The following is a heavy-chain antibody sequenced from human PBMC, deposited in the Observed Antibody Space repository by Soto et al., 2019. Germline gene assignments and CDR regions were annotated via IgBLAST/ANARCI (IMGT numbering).Heavy chain of an antibody. CDR1: GFTFDDYA. CDR3: AKGTEYDFWSGYIDY. D-gene: IGHD3-3*01. J-gene: IGHJ4*02. V-gene: IGHV3-9*01. CDR2: ISWNSGSI. Sequence: EVQLVESGGGLVQPGRSLRVSCAASGFTFDDYAMHWVRQAPGKGLEWVSGISWNSGSIAYAESVKGRFTISRDNAKNSLYLQMNSLRAEDTALYDCAKGTEYDFWSGYIDYWGQGTLVTVSS.